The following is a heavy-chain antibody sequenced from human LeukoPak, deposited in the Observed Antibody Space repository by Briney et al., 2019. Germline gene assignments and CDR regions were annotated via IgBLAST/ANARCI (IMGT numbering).Heavy chain of an antibody. CDR2: INHSGST. Sequence: ASETLSLTCAVYGGSFSGYYWSWIRQPPGKGLEWIGEINHSGSTNYNPSLKSRVTISVDTSKNQFSLKLSSVTAADTAVYYCARVSELLDLFDYWGQGTLVTVSS. V-gene: IGHV4-34*01. D-gene: IGHD1-26*01. CDR3: ARVSELLDLFDY. CDR1: GGSFSGYY. J-gene: IGHJ4*02.